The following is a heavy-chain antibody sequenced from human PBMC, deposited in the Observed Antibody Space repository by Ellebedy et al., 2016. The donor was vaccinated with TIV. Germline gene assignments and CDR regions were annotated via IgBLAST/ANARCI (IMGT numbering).Heavy chain of an antibody. V-gene: IGHV3-30-3*01. J-gene: IGHJ4*02. D-gene: IGHD1-26*01. CDR3: ATARWELLG. CDR1: GFTFSTST. Sequence: GESLKISCAASGFTFSTSTMHWVRQAPTMGLEWVAAVSYDGSNEYYADSVKGRFTISRDNSKNTSYLQMNSLRPGDTAVYYCATARWELLGWGQGTLVIVSS. CDR2: VSYDGSNE.